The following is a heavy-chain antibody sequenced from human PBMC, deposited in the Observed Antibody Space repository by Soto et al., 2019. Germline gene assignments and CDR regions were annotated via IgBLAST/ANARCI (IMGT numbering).Heavy chain of an antibody. V-gene: IGHV1-69*02. CDR1: GGTFSSYT. CDR3: ARARRVVAATLDAFDI. J-gene: IGHJ3*02. D-gene: IGHD2-15*01. Sequence: QVQLVQSGAEVKKPGSSVKVSCKASGGTFSSYTISWVRQAPGQGLEWMGRIIPILGIANYAQKFQGRVTITADKSTSTAYMELSSLRSEDTAVYYCARARRVVAATLDAFDIWGQGTMVTVSS. CDR2: IIPILGIA.